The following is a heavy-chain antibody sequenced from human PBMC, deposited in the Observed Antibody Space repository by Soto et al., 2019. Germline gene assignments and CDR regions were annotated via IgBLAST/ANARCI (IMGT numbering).Heavy chain of an antibody. CDR1: GGSISSGGYY. CDR3: ARGVYSSGYYCYFDY. V-gene: IGHV4-31*03. Sequence: QVQLQESGPGLVKPSQTLSLTCTVSGGSISSGGYYWSWIRQHPGKGLEWIGYIYYSGSTYYNPSLKSRGTISVDTSKNQFSLKLSSVTAADTAVYYCARGVYSSGYYCYFDYWGQGTLVTVSS. J-gene: IGHJ4*02. D-gene: IGHD3-22*01. CDR2: IYYSGST.